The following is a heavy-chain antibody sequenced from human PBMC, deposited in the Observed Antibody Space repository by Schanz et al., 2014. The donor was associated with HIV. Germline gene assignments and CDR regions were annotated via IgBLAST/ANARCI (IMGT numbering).Heavy chain of an antibody. D-gene: IGHD6-6*01. CDR3: ARDRQPSSYRGLDV. CDR1: GFTFSSYA. V-gene: IGHV3-30-3*01. CDR2: ISYDGSKK. J-gene: IGHJ6*02. Sequence: QVQLVESGGGVVQPGRSLRLSCAASGFTFSSYAMHWVRQAPGKGLEWVALISYDGSKKYYADSVKGRFTISRDSAKNSLYLQMNSLRVDDTAVYYCARDRQPSSYRGLDVWGQGTTVTVSS.